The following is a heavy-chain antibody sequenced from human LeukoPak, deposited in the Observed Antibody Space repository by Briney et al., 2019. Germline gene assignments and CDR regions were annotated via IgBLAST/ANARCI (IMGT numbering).Heavy chain of an antibody. J-gene: IGHJ4*02. CDR1: GLTVSTTY. CDR2: IYGGGNT. Sequence: GGSLRLSCAASGLTVSTTYMSWVRQAPGRGLQWVSRIYGGGNTNYACSVHGRFINSRDSSKNTLVLHMNRLKADDRAVYFCAGGGDYAVPVKFDYWGQGTLGTVSS. V-gene: IGHV3-66*02. D-gene: IGHD3-16*01. CDR3: AGGGDYAVPVKFDY.